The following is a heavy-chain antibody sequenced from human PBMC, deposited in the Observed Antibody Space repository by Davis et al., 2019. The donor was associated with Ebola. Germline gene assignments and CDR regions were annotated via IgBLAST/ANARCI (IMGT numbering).Heavy chain of an antibody. D-gene: IGHD1-26*01. CDR1: GFTFSGSA. V-gene: IGHV3-73*01. CDR3: TSHEWELRSY. J-gene: IGHJ4*02. CDR2: IRSKANSYAT. Sequence: GESLKISCAASGFTFSGSAMHCVRQASGKGLEWVGRIRSKANSYATAYAASVKGRFTISRDDSKNTAYLQMNSLKTEDTAVYYCTSHEWELRSYWGQGTLVTVSS.